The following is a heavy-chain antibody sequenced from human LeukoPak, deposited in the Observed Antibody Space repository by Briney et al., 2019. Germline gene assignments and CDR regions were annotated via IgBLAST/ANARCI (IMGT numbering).Heavy chain of an antibody. V-gene: IGHV4-38-2*02. J-gene: IGHJ4*02. D-gene: IGHD3-3*01. CDR1: GYSISSGYY. Sequence: SETLSLTCTVSGYSISSGYYWGWIRQPPGKGLEWIGSIYHSGSTYYNPSLKSRVTISVDTSKNQFSLKLNSVTATDTAVYYCARVDFWSDYYSFDSWGQGTQVTVSS. CDR3: ARVDFWSDYYSFDS. CDR2: IYHSGST.